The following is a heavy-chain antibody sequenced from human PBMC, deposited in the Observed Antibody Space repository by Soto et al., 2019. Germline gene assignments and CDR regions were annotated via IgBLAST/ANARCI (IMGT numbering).Heavy chain of an antibody. CDR2: TRNKDNTYNT. CDR1: GFTFSDYH. D-gene: IGHD1-26*01. J-gene: IGHJ4*02. V-gene: IGHV3-72*01. CDR3: ARDRRGSHEY. Sequence: VQLVESGGGLVQPGESLRLSCVVSGFTFSDYHLDWVRQAPGKGLEWIGGTRNKDNTYNTQYAASVKGRFTILRDDSRNSMYLQIGRLKAEDTAVYYCARDRRGSHEYWGQRTLVNVSS.